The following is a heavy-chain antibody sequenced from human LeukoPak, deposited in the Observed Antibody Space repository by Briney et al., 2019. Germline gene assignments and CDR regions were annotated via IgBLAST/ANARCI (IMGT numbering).Heavy chain of an antibody. CDR3: ARVNVAVAGIDY. Sequence: GGSLRLSCAASGFTFSSYSMNWVRQAPGKGLEWVSSISSSSSYIYYADSVKGRFTISRDNAKNSPYLQMNSLRAEDTAVYYCARVNVAVAGIDYWGQGTLVTVSS. V-gene: IGHV3-21*01. J-gene: IGHJ4*02. D-gene: IGHD6-19*01. CDR2: ISSSSSYI. CDR1: GFTFSSYS.